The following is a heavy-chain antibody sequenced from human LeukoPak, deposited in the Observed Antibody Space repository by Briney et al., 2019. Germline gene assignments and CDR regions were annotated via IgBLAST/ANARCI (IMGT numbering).Heavy chain of an antibody. CDR2: IYSGGST. CDR1: GFTVSSNY. D-gene: IGHD1-14*01. CDR3: ASGMGPYYYYGMGV. Sequence: GGSLRLSCAASGFTVSSNYMSWVRQAPGKGLEWVSVIYSGGSTCYADSVKGRFTISRDNSKNTLYLQMNSLRAEDTAVYYCASGMGPYYYYGMGVWGQGTTVTVSS. V-gene: IGHV3-53*01. J-gene: IGHJ6*02.